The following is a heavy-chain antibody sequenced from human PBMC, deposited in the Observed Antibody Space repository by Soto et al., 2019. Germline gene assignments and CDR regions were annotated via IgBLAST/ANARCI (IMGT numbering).Heavy chain of an antibody. CDR3: ARLGNPGYSSSWYHYYYYMDV. CDR2: IYYSGST. CDR1: GGSISSSSYY. D-gene: IGHD6-13*01. V-gene: IGHV4-39*01. Sequence: SETLSLTCTVSGGSISSSSYYWGWIRQPPGKGLEWIGSIYYSGSTYYNPALKSRVTISVDTSKNQFSLKLSSVTAADTAVYYCARLGNPGYSSSWYHYYYYMDVWGKGTTVTVSS. J-gene: IGHJ6*03.